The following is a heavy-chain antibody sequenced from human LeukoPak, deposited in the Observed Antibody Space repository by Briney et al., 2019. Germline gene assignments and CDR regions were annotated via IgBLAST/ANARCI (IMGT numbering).Heavy chain of an antibody. J-gene: IGHJ4*02. V-gene: IGHV3-23*01. Sequence: GGSLRLSCAASGYTFSSYAMSWVRHAPGKGVEWGSAISGSGGSTYYADSPKGGFTISRDNSKNTLYLQMNSLRAEDTAVYYCAKDRVFYGDYFDYWGQGTLVTVSS. CDR3: AKDRVFYGDYFDY. D-gene: IGHD4-17*01. CDR1: GYTFSSYA. CDR2: ISGSGGST.